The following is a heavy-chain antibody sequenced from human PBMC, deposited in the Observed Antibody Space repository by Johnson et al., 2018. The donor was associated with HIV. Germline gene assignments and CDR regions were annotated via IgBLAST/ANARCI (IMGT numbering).Heavy chain of an antibody. J-gene: IGHJ3*02. CDR2: IYSGGST. V-gene: IGHV3-66*01. CDR3: ARDPSATYAFDI. Sequence: VQLVESGGGLVQPGGSLRLSCAASGFTFSSYAMHWVRQAPGKGLEWVSVIYSGGSTYYADSVKGRFTISRDNSKNTLYLQMNSLRAEDTAVYYCARDPSATYAFDIWGQGTMVTVSS. CDR1: GFTFSSYA.